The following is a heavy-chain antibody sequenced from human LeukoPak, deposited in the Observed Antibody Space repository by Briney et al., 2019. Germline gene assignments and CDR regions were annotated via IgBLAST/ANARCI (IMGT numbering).Heavy chain of an antibody. J-gene: IGHJ4*02. CDR2: ISAYNGNT. CDR1: GYTFTSYG. V-gene: IGHV1-18*04. CDR3: ARYPLSYSGNWHYYFDY. D-gene: IGHD6-13*01. Sequence: ASVKVSCKASGYTFTSYGISWVRQAPGQGLEWMGWISAYNGNTNYAQDLQDRVFMNTDTSTSTAYMELRSLRSDDTAVYYCARYPLSYSGNWHYYFDYWGQGTLVTVSS.